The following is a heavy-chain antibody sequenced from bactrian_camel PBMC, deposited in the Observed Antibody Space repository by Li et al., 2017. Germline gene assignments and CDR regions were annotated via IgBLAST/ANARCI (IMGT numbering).Heavy chain of an antibody. Sequence: HVQLVESGGGLVQPGGSLRLSCAASGETFSSYWTHWARQAPGKERKRLATINTCTRLTDYDQSARDRITIYHDNAKNTIYLQMNSPKTEDKALYYCATGYGSSSLSTPRGQGTQVTVS. CDR3: ATGYGSSSLSTP. CDR1: GETFSSYW. CDR2: INTCTRLT. V-gene: IGHV3S1*01. J-gene: IGHJ4*01. D-gene: IGHD6*01.